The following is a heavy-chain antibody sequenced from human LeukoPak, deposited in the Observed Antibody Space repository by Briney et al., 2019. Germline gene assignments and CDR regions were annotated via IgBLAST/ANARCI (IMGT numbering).Heavy chain of an antibody. V-gene: IGHV1-46*01. CDR2: INPSGGST. CDR3: ARDTVGATAGY. CDR1: GYTFTSYY. J-gene: IGHJ4*02. D-gene: IGHD1-26*01. Sequence: GASVKVSCKASGYTFTSYYMHWVRQAPGQGLEWMGIINPSGGSTSYAQKFQGRVTMTRDTSTSTDYMELSSLRSEDTAVYYCARDTVGATAGYWGQGTLVTVSS.